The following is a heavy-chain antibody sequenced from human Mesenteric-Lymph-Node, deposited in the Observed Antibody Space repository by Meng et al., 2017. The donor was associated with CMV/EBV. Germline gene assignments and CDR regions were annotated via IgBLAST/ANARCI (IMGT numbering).Heavy chain of an antibody. CDR3: ARDIGGSYSHYCYGMDV. CDR2: ISWNSGSI. V-gene: IGHV3-9*01. D-gene: IGHD2-15*01. Sequence: LSLTCAASGLTFSNYGMHWVRQAPGKGLEWVSGISWNSGSIGYADSVKGRFTISRDNAKNSLYLQMNSLRPEDTAVYYCARDIGGSYSHYCYGMDVWGQGTTVTVSS. J-gene: IGHJ6*02. CDR1: GLTFSNYG.